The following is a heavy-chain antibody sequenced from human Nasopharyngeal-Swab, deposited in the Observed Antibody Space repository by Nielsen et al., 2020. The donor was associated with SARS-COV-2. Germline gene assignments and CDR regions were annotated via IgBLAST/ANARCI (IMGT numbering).Heavy chain of an antibody. J-gene: IGHJ4*02. CDR2: IYSGGST. D-gene: IGHD6-13*01. Sequence: GESLKISCAASGFTFSTYWMSWVRQAPGKGLEWVSVIYSGGSTYYADSVKGRFTISRDNSKNTLYLQMNSLRAEDTAVYYCARDQRIAAADASFDYWGQGTLVTVSS. V-gene: IGHV3-66*01. CDR1: GFTFSTYW. CDR3: ARDQRIAAADASFDY.